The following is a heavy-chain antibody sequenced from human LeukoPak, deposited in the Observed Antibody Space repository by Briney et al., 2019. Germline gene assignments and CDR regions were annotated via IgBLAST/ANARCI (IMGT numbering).Heavy chain of an antibody. V-gene: IGHV7-4-1*02. CDR3: AGGRRITIFGVVTSDNWFDP. D-gene: IGHD3-3*01. Sequence: ASVTVSCKASGYTFTSYAMNWVRQAPGQGLEWMGWINTNTGNPTYAQGFTGRFVFSLDTSVSTAYLQISSLKAEDTAVYYCAGGRRITIFGVVTSDNWFDPWGQGTLVTVSS. J-gene: IGHJ5*02. CDR1: GYTFTSYA. CDR2: INTNTGNP.